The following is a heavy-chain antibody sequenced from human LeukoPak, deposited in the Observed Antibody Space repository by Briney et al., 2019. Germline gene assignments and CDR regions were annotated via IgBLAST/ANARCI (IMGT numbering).Heavy chain of an antibody. CDR2: IYYIEST. D-gene: IGHD3-10*01. Sequence: SETLSLTCTVAGGSISSYYWSWIRQPPGKGMEWIGYIYYIESTNYNPSLKSRVTISVDTSKNQFSLKLSSVTAADTAVYYCARGMGRSPAPFDIWGQGTMVTVSS. J-gene: IGHJ3*02. CDR3: ARGMGRSPAPFDI. CDR1: GGSISSYY. V-gene: IGHV4-59*01.